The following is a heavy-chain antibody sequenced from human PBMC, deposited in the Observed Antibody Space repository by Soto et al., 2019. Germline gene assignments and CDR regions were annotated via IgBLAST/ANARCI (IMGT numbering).Heavy chain of an antibody. V-gene: IGHV3-48*02. D-gene: IGHD6-13*01. J-gene: IGHJ6*02. CDR1: GFTFSSYS. CDR2: TSSSSSTI. Sequence: EVQLVESGGGLVQPGGSLRLSCAASGFTFSSYSMNWVRQAPGKGLEWVSYTSSSSSTIYYADSVKGRFTISRDNAKNSLYLQMNSLRDEDTAVYYCARDYGAAAAGKYYYYGMDVWGQGTTVTVSS. CDR3: ARDYGAAAAGKYYYYGMDV.